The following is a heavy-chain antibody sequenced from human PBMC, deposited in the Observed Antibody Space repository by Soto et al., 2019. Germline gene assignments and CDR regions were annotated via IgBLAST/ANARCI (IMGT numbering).Heavy chain of an antibody. CDR1: GYTFTNFY. J-gene: IGHJ4*02. Sequence: GASVKVSCKASGYTFTNFYIHWVRQAPGQGLEWMGIINPSGGSTSYAQKFQGKVTMTRDTSTSTVYMELSSLRSEDTAVYYCARDYWDLGYSDSSEYTVKDWGQGTLVTVSS. CDR3: ARDYWDLGYSDSSEYTVKD. D-gene: IGHD3-22*01. V-gene: IGHV1-46*01. CDR2: INPSGGST.